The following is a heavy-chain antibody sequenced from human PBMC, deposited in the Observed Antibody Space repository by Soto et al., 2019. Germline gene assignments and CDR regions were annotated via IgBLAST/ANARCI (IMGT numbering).Heavy chain of an antibody. D-gene: IGHD2-2*01. J-gene: IGHJ6*02. CDR1: GYTFTSYG. CDR3: ARDSRVPAAMPHDYYYGMDV. Sequence: ASVKVSCKASGYTFTSYGISWVRQAPGQGLEWMGWISAYNGNTNYAQKLQGRVTMTTDTSTSTAYMELRSLRSDDTAVYYCARDSRVPAAMPHDYYYGMDVWGQGTTVTVSS. CDR2: ISAYNGNT. V-gene: IGHV1-18*04.